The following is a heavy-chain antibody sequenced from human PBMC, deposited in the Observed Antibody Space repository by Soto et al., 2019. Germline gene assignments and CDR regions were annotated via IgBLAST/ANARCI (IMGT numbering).Heavy chain of an antibody. Sequence: EVQLLESGGGLVQPGGSLRLSCAASGFSFSSYAMTWVRQAPGRGPEWVSAISRSGGSTYYADSVKGRFIISRDNSKNTLYLHLNSLRAEDTAVYYCAPVPRTCVPRLDPWGQGTLVTVSS. D-gene: IGHD2-2*01. V-gene: IGHV3-23*01. CDR1: GFSFSSYA. CDR3: APVPRTCVPRLDP. J-gene: IGHJ5*02. CDR2: ISRSGGST.